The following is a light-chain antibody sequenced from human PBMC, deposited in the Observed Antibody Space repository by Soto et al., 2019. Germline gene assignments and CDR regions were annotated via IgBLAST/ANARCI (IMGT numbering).Light chain of an antibody. J-gene: IGKJ4*01. CDR3: QQYYSTPLS. CDR1: QIVXYRSDNKNY. V-gene: IGKV4-1*01. CDR2: WAS. Sequence: DIVMTQSPDSLAVSLGERATINGKSRQIVXYRSDNKNYLGWYQQKPGQTPKLVIYWASNRESGVPDRFSGSGAGTDFTLTISSLQVEDVAVYYCQQYYSTPLSFGGGTKVDI.